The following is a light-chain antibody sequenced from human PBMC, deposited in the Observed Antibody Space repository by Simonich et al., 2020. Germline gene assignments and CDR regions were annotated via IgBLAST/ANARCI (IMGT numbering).Light chain of an antibody. V-gene: IGKV4-1*01. CDR3: QQYYSTPWT. CDR1: QSVLYSSNNKNY. CDR2: WAS. Sequence: DIVMTQSPDSLAVSMGERATINCKSSQSVLYSSNNKNYLAWYQQTPGKPPKLRIYWASARESGVPDRFSGSGSGTDFTLTISSLQAEDVAVYYCQQYYSTPWTFGQGTKVEIK. J-gene: IGKJ1*01.